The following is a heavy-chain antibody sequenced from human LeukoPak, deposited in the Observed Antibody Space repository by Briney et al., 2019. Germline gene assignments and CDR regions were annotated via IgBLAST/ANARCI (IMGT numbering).Heavy chain of an antibody. CDR1: GGSFSGYY. Sequence: SETLSLTCAVYGGSFSGYYWSWIRQPPGKGLEWIGEINHSGSTNYNPSLKSRVTISVDTSKNQFYLRLSSVTAADTAVYYCQSRYLEWLLEYWGQGTLVTVSS. V-gene: IGHV4-34*01. CDR3: QSRYLEWLLEY. J-gene: IGHJ4*02. CDR2: INHSGST. D-gene: IGHD3-3*01.